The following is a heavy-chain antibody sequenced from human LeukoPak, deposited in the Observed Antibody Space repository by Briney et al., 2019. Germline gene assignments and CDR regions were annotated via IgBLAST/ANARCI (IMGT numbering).Heavy chain of an antibody. CDR1: GFTFSSYG. V-gene: IGHV3-33*01. CDR3: ARDRRGGGGSYFDY. CDR2: IWYDGSNK. Sequence: GGSLRLSSAASGFTFSSYGMHWVRQAPGKGLEWVAVIWYDGSNKYYADSVKGRFTISRDNSKNTLYLQMNSLRAEDTAVYYCARDRRGGGGSYFDYWGQGTLVTVSS. D-gene: IGHD1-26*01. J-gene: IGHJ4*02.